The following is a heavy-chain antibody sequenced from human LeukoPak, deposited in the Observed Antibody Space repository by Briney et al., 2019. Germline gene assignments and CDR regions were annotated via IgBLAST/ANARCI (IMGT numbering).Heavy chain of an antibody. V-gene: IGHV3-9*01. CDR2: ISWNSGSI. Sequence: PGRSLRLSCAASGFTFDDYAMHWVRQAPGKGLEWVSGISWNSGSIGYADSVKGRFTISRDNAKNSLYLQMNSLRAGDTALYYCAKDKDENWFDPWGQGTLVTVSS. CDR3: AKDKDENWFDP. J-gene: IGHJ5*02. CDR1: GFTFDDYA.